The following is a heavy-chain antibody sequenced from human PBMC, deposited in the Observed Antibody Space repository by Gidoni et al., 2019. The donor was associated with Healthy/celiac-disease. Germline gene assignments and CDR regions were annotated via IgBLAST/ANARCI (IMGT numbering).Heavy chain of an antibody. Sequence: QVQLVQSGAEVKKPGSSVKVSCKASGGTFSSYAISWVRQAPGQGLEWMGGIIPIFGTANYAQKFQGRVTITADKSTSTAYMELSSLRSEDTAVYYCARENIVGATTGYYYYGMDVWGQGTTVTVSS. V-gene: IGHV1-69*06. CDR1: GGTFSSYA. CDR2: IIPIFGTA. CDR3: ARENIVGATTGYYYYGMDV. D-gene: IGHD1-26*01. J-gene: IGHJ6*02.